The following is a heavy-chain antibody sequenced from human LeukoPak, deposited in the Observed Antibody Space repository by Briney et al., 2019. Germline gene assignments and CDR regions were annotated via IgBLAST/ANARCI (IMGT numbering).Heavy chain of an antibody. J-gene: IGHJ5*02. D-gene: IGHD3-10*01. CDR2: ISSSGGTI. CDR3: ARDATGGSGSYIWFDP. CDR1: GFTFSDYY. Sequence: SGGSLRLSCAASGFTFSDYYMSWIRQAPGKGLEWVSYISSSGGTIYYADSVKGRFTISRDNAKNSLYLQMNSLRAEDTAVYYCARDATGGSGSYIWFDPWGQGTLVTVSS. V-gene: IGHV3-11*01.